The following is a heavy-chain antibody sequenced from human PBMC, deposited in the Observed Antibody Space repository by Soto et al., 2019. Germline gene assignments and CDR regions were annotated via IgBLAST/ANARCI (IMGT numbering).Heavy chain of an antibody. CDR1: GFTFSSYS. Sequence: GGSLRLSCAASGFTFSSYSMNWVRQAPGKGLEWVSSISSSSSYIYYADSVKGRFTISRDNAKNSLYLQMNSLRAEDTAVYYCARDSSEGSSWKLYYYYGMDVWGQGTTVTVSS. J-gene: IGHJ6*02. V-gene: IGHV3-21*01. CDR3: ARDSSEGSSWKLYYYYGMDV. CDR2: ISSSSSYI. D-gene: IGHD6-13*01.